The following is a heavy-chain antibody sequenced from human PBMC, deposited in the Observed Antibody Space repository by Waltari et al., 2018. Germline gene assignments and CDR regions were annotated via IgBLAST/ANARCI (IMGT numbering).Heavy chain of an antibody. Sequence: TFSSYAISWVRQAPGQGLEWMGGIIPIFGTANYAQKFQGRVTITADESTSTAYMELSSLRSEDTAVYYCARDGIAHGLLELPDYYYYYMDVWGKGTTVTVSS. J-gene: IGHJ6*03. V-gene: IGHV1-69*01. CDR2: IIPIFGTA. CDR1: TFSSYA. D-gene: IGHD1-26*01. CDR3: ARDGIAHGLLELPDYYYYYMDV.